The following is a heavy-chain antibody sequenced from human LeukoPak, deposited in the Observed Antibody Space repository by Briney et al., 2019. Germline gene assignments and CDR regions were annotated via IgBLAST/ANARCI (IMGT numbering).Heavy chain of an antibody. Sequence: ASVKVSCKASGYTFTSYGISWVRQAPGQGLEWMGWISAYNGNTNYAQKLQGRVTMTTDTSTSTAYVELRSLRSDDTAVYYCARGYSYGPLATYYYYYGMDVWGQGTTVTVSS. CDR3: ARGYSYGPLATYYYYYGMDV. D-gene: IGHD5-18*01. CDR2: ISAYNGNT. CDR1: GYTFTSYG. V-gene: IGHV1-18*01. J-gene: IGHJ6*02.